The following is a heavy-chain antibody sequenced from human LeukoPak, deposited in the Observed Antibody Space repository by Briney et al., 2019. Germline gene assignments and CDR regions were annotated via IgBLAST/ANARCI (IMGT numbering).Heavy chain of an antibody. J-gene: IGHJ4*02. CDR1: GYTFTGYY. D-gene: IGHD3-3*01. CDR3: ARNGEYDFWSGYPRLDY. CDR2: INPNSGGT. Sequence: ASVKVSCKASGYTFTGYYMHWVRQAPGQGLEWMGWINPNSGGTNYAQKFQGRVTMTRDTSISTAYMELSRLRSDDTAVYYCARNGEYDFWSGYPRLDYWGQGTLVTVS. V-gene: IGHV1-2*02.